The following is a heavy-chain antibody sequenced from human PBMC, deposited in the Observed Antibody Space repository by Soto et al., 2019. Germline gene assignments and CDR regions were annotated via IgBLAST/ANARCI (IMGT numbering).Heavy chain of an antibody. CDR2: ISAYNGNT. CDR3: AGEFQYDSGGFHELYF. Sequence: QVHLEQSGAEVRKPGASVKVSCKASGYTFNSFGINWVRQAPGQGLEWLGWISAYNGNTNYAQKFHGRVTMTADTSTTTAYLELTSLRSDDTAVYYCAGEFQYDSGGFHELYFWGQGTLVTVSS. J-gene: IGHJ4*02. V-gene: IGHV1-18*04. D-gene: IGHD3-22*01. CDR1: GYTFNSFG.